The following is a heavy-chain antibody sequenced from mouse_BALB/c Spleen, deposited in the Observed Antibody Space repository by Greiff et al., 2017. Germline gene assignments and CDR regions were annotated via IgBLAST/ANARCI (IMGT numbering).Heavy chain of an antibody. CDR1: GFTFSSYT. D-gene: IGHD2-10*01. Sequence: DVKLVESGGGLVQPGGSLKLSCAASGFTFSSYTMSWVRQTPEKRLEWVAYISNGGGSTYYPDTVKGRFTISRDNAKNTLYLQMSSLKSEDTAMYYCARAYYGNLDYWGQGTTRTVSS. V-gene: IGHV5-12-2*01. CDR2: ISNGGGST. J-gene: IGHJ2*01. CDR3: ARAYYGNLDY.